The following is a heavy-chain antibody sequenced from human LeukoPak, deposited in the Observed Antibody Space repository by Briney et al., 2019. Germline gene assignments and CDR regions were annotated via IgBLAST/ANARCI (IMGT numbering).Heavy chain of an antibody. J-gene: IGHJ4*02. Sequence: PSETLSLTCAVSGGSISSGGYSWSWIRQPPGKGLEWIGYIYHSGSTYYNPSLKSRVTISVDRSKNQFSLKLSSVTAADTAVYYCARHSGYDSSFDYWGQGTLVTVSS. CDR2: IYHSGST. CDR3: ARHSGYDSSFDY. D-gene: IGHD5-12*01. V-gene: IGHV4-30-2*01. CDR1: GGSISSGGYS.